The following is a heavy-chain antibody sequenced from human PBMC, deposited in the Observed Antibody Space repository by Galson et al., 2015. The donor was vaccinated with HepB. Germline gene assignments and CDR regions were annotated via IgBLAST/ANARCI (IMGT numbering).Heavy chain of an antibody. CDR2: ISRRSSQI. CDR1: GFTVSIYT. D-gene: IGHD6-19*01. J-gene: IGHJ4*02. V-gene: IGHV3-21*01. CDR3: AREPLSGCFDS. Sequence: SLRLSCADSGFTVSIYTMNWVRQAPGKGLEWVSSISRRSSQIYYADSVKGRFTVSRDNARNSLYLQMNSLRVEDTAVYYCAREPLSGCFDSWGQGTLVTVSS.